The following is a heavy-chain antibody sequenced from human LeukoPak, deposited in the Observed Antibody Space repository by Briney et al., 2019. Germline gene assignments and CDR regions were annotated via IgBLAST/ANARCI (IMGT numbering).Heavy chain of an antibody. CDR3: ARRRIAAAGMAFDP. CDR1: GGTFSSYA. V-gene: IGHV1-8*03. J-gene: IGHJ5*02. CDR2: MNPNSGNT. Sequence: ASVKVSCKASGGTFSSYAISWVRQAPGQGLEWMGWMNPNSGNTGYAQKFQGRVTITRNTSISTAYMELSSLRSEDTAVYYCARRRIAAAGMAFDPWGQGTLVTVSS. D-gene: IGHD6-13*01.